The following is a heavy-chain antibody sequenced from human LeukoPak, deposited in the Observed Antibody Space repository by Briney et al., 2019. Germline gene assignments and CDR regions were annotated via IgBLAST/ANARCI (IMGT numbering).Heavy chain of an antibody. CDR2: INWNGGST. D-gene: IGHD3-22*01. CDR1: GFTFDDYG. Sequence: GGSLRLSCAASGFTFDDYGMSWVRQAPGKGLEWVSGINWNGGSTGYADSVKGRFTISRDNAKNSLYLQMNSLRAEDTALYYCASRGDYYDSSGNLHWGKGTTVTVSS. CDR3: ASRGDYYDSSGNLH. J-gene: IGHJ6*04. V-gene: IGHV3-20*04.